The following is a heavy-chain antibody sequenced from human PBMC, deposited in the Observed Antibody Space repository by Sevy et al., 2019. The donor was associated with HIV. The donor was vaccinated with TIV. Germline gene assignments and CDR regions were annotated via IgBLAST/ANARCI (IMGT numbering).Heavy chain of an antibody. Sequence: GGSLRLSCAASGFTFSNYWMAWVRQAPGKGLEWVANIKQGADTKHYVDSVKGRFTISRDNAKNLVFLQMNTLTAEDMAVYYCARDEYGSLDYWGQGILVTVSS. CDR1: GFTFSNYW. CDR3: ARDEYGSLDY. J-gene: IGHJ4*02. CDR2: IKQGADTK. D-gene: IGHD6-13*01. V-gene: IGHV3-7*01.